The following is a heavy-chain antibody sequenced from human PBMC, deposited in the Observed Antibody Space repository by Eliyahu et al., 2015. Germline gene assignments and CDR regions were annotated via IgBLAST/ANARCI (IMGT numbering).Heavy chain of an antibody. CDR3: ASQELLRYYHGMDV. D-gene: IGHD3-10*01. Sequence: QVQLQESGPGLVKPSGTLSLTCAVSGGSISSSNWWSWVRQPPGKGLEWIGEISHSGNTNYNPPLKSRVTISLDKSKNQFSLKLSSVTAADTAVYYCASQELLRYYHGMDVWGQGTTVTVSS. CDR2: ISHSGNT. J-gene: IGHJ6*02. CDR1: GGSISSSNW. V-gene: IGHV4-4*02.